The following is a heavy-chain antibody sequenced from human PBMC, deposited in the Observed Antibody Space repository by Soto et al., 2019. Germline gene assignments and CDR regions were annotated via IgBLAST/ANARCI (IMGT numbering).Heavy chain of an antibody. CDR3: ARVAYCGGDCYYFDY. D-gene: IGHD2-21*01. Sequence: PGGSLRLSCAASGFTFSSYAMHWVRQAPGKGLEWVAVISYDGSNKYYADSVKGRFTISRDNSKNTLYLQMNSLRAEDTAVYYCARVAYCGGDCYYFDYWGQGALVTVSS. CDR1: GFTFSSYA. J-gene: IGHJ4*02. V-gene: IGHV3-30-3*01. CDR2: ISYDGSNK.